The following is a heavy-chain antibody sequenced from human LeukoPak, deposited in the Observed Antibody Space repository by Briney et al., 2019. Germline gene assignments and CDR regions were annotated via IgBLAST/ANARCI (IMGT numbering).Heavy chain of an antibody. V-gene: IGHV1-46*01. CDR1: GYTFTGYY. CDR2: INPSGGST. CDR3: AIIDYGGPLFDY. J-gene: IGHJ4*02. Sequence: ASVKVSCKASGYTFTGYYMHWVRQAPGQGLEWMGIINPSGGSTSYAQKFQGRVTMTRDMSTSTVYTELSSLRSEDTAVYYCAIIDYGGPLFDYWGQGTLVTVSS. D-gene: IGHD4-17*01.